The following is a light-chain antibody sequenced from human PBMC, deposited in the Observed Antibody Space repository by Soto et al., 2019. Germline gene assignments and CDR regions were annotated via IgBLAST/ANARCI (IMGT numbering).Light chain of an antibody. CDR2: AAS. J-gene: IGKJ5*01. Sequence: VIWIAICPRLLSAYTEDRVTISCRMSQGISSYLAWYQQEPGKAPELLIYAASTLQSGLPSRLSCSGSGTGFDFTISILQPEDVTIYYCKHDDCFPHSFGQGTRLDIK. V-gene: IGKV1D-8*03. CDR3: KHDDCFPHS. CDR1: QGISSY.